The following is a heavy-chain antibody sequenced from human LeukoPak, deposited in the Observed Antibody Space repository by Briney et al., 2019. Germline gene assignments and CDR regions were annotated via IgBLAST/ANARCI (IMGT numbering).Heavy chain of an antibody. V-gene: IGHV3-23*01. Sequence: GGSLRLSCAASGFTFSSYAMSWVRQAPGKGLEWVSAISGSGGSTYYADSVKGRFTISRDNSKNTLYLQMNSLSAEDTAVYYCAGGPSGWPGNPYYFDYWGQGTLVTVSS. CDR1: GFTFSSYA. D-gene: IGHD6-19*01. J-gene: IGHJ4*02. CDR2: ISGSGGST. CDR3: AGGPSGWPGNPYYFDY.